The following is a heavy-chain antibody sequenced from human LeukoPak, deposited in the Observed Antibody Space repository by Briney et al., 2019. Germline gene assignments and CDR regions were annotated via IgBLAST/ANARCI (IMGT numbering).Heavy chain of an antibody. CDR3: ARAAYSHEGLDV. Sequence: KPSETLSLTCAVYGGSFSGYYWSWIRQPPGKGLEWIGEINHSGSTNYNPPLKSRVTISVDTSKNQFSLKLSSVTAADTAVYYCARAAYSHEGLDVWGQGTTVTVFS. CDR1: GGSFSGYY. V-gene: IGHV4-34*01. CDR2: INHSGST. J-gene: IGHJ6*02. D-gene: IGHD5-18*01.